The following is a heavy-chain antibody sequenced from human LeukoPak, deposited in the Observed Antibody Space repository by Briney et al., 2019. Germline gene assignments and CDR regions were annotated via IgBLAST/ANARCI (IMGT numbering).Heavy chain of an antibody. D-gene: IGHD6-13*01. J-gene: IGHJ5*02. CDR2: MNPNTGNT. CDR1: GYTFTRYD. V-gene: IGHV1-8*03. CDR3: ARTYSSSWYWFDP. Sequence: ASVKVSCKASGYTFTRYDINWVRQAPGQGLEWMGWMNPNTGNTVYAQKLQGRVTFTRNTSITTAYMELSSLTSEDTAVYYCARTYSSSWYWFDPWGQGTLVTVSS.